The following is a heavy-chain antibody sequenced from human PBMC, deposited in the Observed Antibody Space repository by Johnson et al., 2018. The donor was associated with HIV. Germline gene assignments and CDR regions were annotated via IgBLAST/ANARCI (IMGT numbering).Heavy chain of an antibody. V-gene: IGHV3-20*03. CDR2: INWNGGST. Sequence: VQLVESGGGVVRPGGSLRLSSAASGFTFDDSGMSWVRQAPGTGLEWVPCINWNGGSTGYADSVKGRFTISRDNAKNSLYLQMNSLRAEDTAVYYCAREARIVVVEPSDAFDYWGQGTMVTVSS. D-gene: IGHD3-22*01. J-gene: IGHJ3*01. CDR3: AREARIVVVEPSDAFDY. CDR1: GFTFDDSG.